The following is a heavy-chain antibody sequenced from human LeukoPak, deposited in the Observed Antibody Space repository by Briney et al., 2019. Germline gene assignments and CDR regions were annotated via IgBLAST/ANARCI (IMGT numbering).Heavy chain of an antibody. J-gene: IGHJ4*02. D-gene: IGHD6-19*01. Sequence: SETLSLTCTVSGGSISSSTYYWNWIRQPAGKGLEWIGRIQPSGGTNYNPSLKSRITVSVDTSKNQFSLKLTSVTAADTAVYFCARDEGSGWYNYWGQGTLVTVSS. CDR1: GGSISSSTYY. CDR3: ARDEGSGWYNY. V-gene: IGHV4-61*02. CDR2: IQPSGGT.